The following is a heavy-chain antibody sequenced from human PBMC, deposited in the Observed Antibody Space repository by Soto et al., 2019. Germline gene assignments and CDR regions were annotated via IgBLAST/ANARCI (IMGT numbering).Heavy chain of an antibody. CDR3: ARSIRRRFGFDP. V-gene: IGHV4-34*01. Sequence: SETLSLTCAVYGGSFSGYYWSWIRQPPGKGLEWIGEINHSGSTNYNPSLKSRVTISVDTSKNQFSLKLSSVTAADTAVYYCARSIRRRFGFDPWGQGTLVTVSS. J-gene: IGHJ5*02. CDR1: GGSFSGYY. CDR2: INHSGST. D-gene: IGHD3-10*01.